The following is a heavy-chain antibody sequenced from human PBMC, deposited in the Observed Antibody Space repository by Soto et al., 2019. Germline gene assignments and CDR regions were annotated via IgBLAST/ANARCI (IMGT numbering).Heavy chain of an antibody. V-gene: IGHV3-49*03. CDR2: VTSDAYGGTA. J-gene: IGHJ5*02. CDR3: TRTPRIAIGRWFDP. CDR1: EFTFGDYS. D-gene: IGHD6-13*01. Sequence: EVQLVESGGGLVQPGRSLRLSCTASEFTFGDYSMTWFRQAPGKGLEWVGFVTSDAYGGTAEYAASVKGRFTISRDDSKRIAYLQMSSLKTEDTAVYYCTRTPRIAIGRWFDPWGQGALVTVSS.